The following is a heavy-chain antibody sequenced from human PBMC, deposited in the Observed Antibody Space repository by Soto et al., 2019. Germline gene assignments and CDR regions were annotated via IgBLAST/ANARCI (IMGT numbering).Heavy chain of an antibody. CDR1: GGTFSSYA. J-gene: IGHJ6*02. D-gene: IGHD4-4*01. CDR2: IIPIFGTA. CDR3: ARMDSSNYRTARNYYYYGMDV. Sequence: QVQLVQSGAEVKKPGSSVKVSCKASGGTFSSYAISWVRQAPGQGLEWMGGIIPIFGTANYAQKFQGRVTITADESTSTAYMELSSLRSDDTAVSYCARMDSSNYRTARNYYYYGMDVWGQGTTVTVS. V-gene: IGHV1-69*12.